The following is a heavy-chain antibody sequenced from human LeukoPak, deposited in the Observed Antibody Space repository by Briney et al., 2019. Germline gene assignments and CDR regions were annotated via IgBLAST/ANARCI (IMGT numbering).Heavy chain of an antibody. J-gene: IGHJ4*02. D-gene: IGHD6-19*01. Sequence: ASVKVSCKASGYTFTGYYMHWVRQAPGQGLEWMGRINPNSGGTNYAQKFQGRVTMTRDTSISTVYMELSSLRSEDTAVYYCARVLYSSGYLGYWGQGTLVTVSS. V-gene: IGHV1-2*06. CDR1: GYTFTGYY. CDR3: ARVLYSSGYLGY. CDR2: INPNSGGT.